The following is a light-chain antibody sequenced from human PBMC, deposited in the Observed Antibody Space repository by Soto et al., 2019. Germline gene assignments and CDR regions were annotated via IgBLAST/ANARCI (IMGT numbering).Light chain of an antibody. CDR1: SSNIGAGYD. J-gene: IGLJ3*02. CDR2: GNS. Sequence: QSVLTQPPSVSGSPGQRVTISCTGSSSNIGAGYDVHWYQQLPGTAPKLLIYGNSNRPSGVPDRFSGSTSGTSASLAITGRRAEDEADYYCQSYDSSLSGWVFGGGTKLTVL. V-gene: IGLV1-40*01. CDR3: QSYDSSLSGWV.